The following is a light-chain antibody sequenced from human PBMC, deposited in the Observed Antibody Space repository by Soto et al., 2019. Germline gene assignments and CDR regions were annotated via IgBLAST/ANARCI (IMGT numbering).Light chain of an antibody. V-gene: IGKV1-39*01. CDR3: QQYYSYPPT. Sequence: DIPLPQSPRSLSESLVDRVTLXCRASQSISSYLNWYQQKPGKAPKLLIYAASSLQSGVPSRFSGSGSGTDFTLTISSLQPEDFATYYCQQYYSYPPTFGQGTKVDIK. CDR1: QSISSY. CDR2: AAS. J-gene: IGKJ1*01.